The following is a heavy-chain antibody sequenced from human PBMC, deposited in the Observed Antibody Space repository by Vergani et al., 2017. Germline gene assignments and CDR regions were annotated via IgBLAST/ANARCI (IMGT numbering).Heavy chain of an antibody. CDR1: GFTFSSSS. J-gene: IGHJ4*02. CDR3: AKDLALWGEDPDY. D-gene: IGHD2-21*01. CDR2: ISGSSGTI. Sequence: EVQLVESGGGLVQPGGSLRLSCAASGFTFSSSSMNWVRQAPGKGLEWVSYISGSSGTIYYADSVKGRFTISRDNAKNSLYLQMNSLRDEDTAVYYCAKDLALWGEDPDYWGQGTLVTVSS. V-gene: IGHV3-48*02.